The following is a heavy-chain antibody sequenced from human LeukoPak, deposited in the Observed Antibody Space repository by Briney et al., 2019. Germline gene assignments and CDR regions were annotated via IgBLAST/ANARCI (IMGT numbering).Heavy chain of an antibody. Sequence: SETLSLTCAVYGGSFSGYYWSWIRQPPGKGLEWIGEINHSGSTNYNPSLKSRVTISVDTSKNQFSLKLSFVTAADTAVYYCAREIFSGTYGDGKYFDLWGRGNLVTVSS. CDR1: GGSFSGYY. D-gene: IGHD1-26*01. CDR2: INHSGST. J-gene: IGHJ2*01. V-gene: IGHV4-34*01. CDR3: AREIFSGTYGDGKYFDL.